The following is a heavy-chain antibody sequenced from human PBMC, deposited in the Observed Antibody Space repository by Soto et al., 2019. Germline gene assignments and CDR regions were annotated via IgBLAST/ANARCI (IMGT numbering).Heavy chain of an antibody. V-gene: IGHV4-34*01. Sequence: LSLTCVVYGESFGGFYWGWVRQSPGKGLEWIGEISQTETTAYSPSLKSRVSISADTSKKQFSLTLTSVTAADTAVYYCVHSPNVAVDHWGHGTLVTVSS. CDR2: ISQTETT. J-gene: IGHJ4*01. D-gene: IGHD2-15*01. CDR3: VHSPNVAVDH. CDR1: GESFGGFY.